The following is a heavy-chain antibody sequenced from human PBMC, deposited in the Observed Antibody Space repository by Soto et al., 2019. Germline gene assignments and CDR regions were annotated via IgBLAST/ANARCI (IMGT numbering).Heavy chain of an antibody. D-gene: IGHD6-6*01. CDR3: ASVASIAVRRSYDF. J-gene: IGHJ4*02. Sequence: QVQLVQSGAEVKKPGASVKVSCKASGYTFTIHDIHWVRQAPGQGLEWMAGLNPHSGKAAYAQRFQGRLTMTGNASTRTAYMELRGLSSEDTAMYYCASVASIAVRRSYDFWGQGTLVTVSS. CDR1: GYTFTIHD. V-gene: IGHV1-8*01. CDR2: LNPHSGKA.